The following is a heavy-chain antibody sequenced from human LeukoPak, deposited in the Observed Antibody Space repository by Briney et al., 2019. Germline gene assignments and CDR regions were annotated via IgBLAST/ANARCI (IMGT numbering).Heavy chain of an antibody. CDR1: GFTFSSYG. J-gene: IGHJ6*02. V-gene: IGHV3-33*01. CDR2: IWYDGSNK. Sequence: PGRSLRLSCAASGFTFSSYGMHWVRQAPGKGLEWVAVIWYDGSNKYYADSVKGRFTISRDNSKNTLYLQMNSLRAEDTAVYYCARGKLEPFYYYYGMDVWGQGTTVTVSS. D-gene: IGHD1-1*01. CDR3: ARGKLEPFYYYYGMDV.